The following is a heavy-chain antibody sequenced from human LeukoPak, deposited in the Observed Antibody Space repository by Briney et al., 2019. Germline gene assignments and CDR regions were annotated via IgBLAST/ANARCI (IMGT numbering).Heavy chain of an antibody. Sequence: GASVKVSCKASGYTFTRYGNSWVRQAPGQGLEWMGWISTYNGNTNYAQNVQGRVTMTTDTSTSAAYVELRSLRSDDTAVYYCARDAVAGILYWGQGTLVTVSS. J-gene: IGHJ4*02. V-gene: IGHV1-18*01. CDR2: ISTYNGNT. CDR3: ARDAVAGILY. CDR1: GYTFTRYG. D-gene: IGHD6-19*01.